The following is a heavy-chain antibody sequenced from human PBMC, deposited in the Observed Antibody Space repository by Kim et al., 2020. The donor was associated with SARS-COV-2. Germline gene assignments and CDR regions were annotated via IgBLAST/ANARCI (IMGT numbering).Heavy chain of an antibody. Sequence: SETLSLTCTVSGGSISSGGYYWSWIRQHPGKGLEWIGYIYYSGSTYYNPSLKSRVTISVDTSKNQFSLKLSSVTAADTAVYYCARGGYGDYVYWGQGTLVTVSS. V-gene: IGHV4-31*03. J-gene: IGHJ4*02. CDR3: ARGGYGDYVY. D-gene: IGHD4-17*01. CDR2: IYYSGST. CDR1: GGSISSGGYY.